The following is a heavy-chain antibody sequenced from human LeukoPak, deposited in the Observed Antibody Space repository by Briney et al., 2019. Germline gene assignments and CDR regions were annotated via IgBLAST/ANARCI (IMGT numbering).Heavy chain of an antibody. CDR2: INPNSGGT. J-gene: IGHJ4*02. V-gene: IGHV1-2*02. CDR1: GYTFTGYY. D-gene: IGHD2-2*01. CDR3: ARIYCSSTSCSLYRLDY. Sequence: ASVKVSRKASGYTFTGYYMHWVRQAPGQGLEWMGWINPNSGGTNYAQKFQGRVTMTRDTSISTAYMELSRLRSDDTAVYYCARIYCSSTSCSLYRLDYWGQGTLVTVSS.